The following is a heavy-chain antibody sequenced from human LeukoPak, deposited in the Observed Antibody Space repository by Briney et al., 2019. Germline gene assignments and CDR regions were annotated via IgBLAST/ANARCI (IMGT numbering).Heavy chain of an antibody. CDR3: ARARLWFGEFPYYYYYMDV. CDR2: IIPIFGTA. D-gene: IGHD3-10*01. CDR1: GYTFTSYG. Sequence: SVKVSCKASGYTFTSYGISWVRQAPGQGLEWMGGIIPIFGTANYAQKFQGRVTITTDESTSTAYMELSSLRSEDTAVYYCARARLWFGEFPYYYYYMDVWGKGTTVTVSS. V-gene: IGHV1-69*05. J-gene: IGHJ6*03.